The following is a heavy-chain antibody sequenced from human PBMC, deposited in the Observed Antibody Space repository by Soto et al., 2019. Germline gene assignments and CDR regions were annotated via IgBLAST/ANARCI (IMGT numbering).Heavy chain of an antibody. CDR3: ASGAARTYYMDV. V-gene: IGHV1-69*02. CDR2: IIPILGIA. Sequence: ASVKVSCKASGGTFSSYTISWVRQAPGQGLEWMGRIIPILGIANYAQKFQGRVTITADKSTSTAYMELSSLRSEDTAVYYCASGAARTYYMDVWGKGTTVTVSS. D-gene: IGHD3-16*01. J-gene: IGHJ6*03. CDR1: GGTFSSYT.